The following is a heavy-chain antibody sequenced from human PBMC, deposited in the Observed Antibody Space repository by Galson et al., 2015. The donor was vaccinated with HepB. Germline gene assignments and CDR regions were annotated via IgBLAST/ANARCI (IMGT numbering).Heavy chain of an antibody. Sequence: SLRLSCAASGFTFSSYAMSWVRQAPGKGLEWVSAISGSGGSTYYADSVKGRFTISRDNSKNTLHLQMNSLRAEDTAVYYCAKVGGIATMVRGVISPLDYWGQGTLVTVSS. J-gene: IGHJ4*02. CDR3: AKVGGIATMVRGVISPLDY. CDR1: GFTFSSYA. D-gene: IGHD3-10*01. V-gene: IGHV3-23*01. CDR2: ISGSGGST.